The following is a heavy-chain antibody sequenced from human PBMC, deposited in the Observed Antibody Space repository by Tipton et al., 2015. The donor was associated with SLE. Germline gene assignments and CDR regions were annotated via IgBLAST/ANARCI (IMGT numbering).Heavy chain of an antibody. D-gene: IGHD4-17*01. Sequence: LRLSCTVSGGSLSSGCYYWSCIRQPPGKGLEWIGFIYYSGSTNYNPSLKSRVTISVDTSKNQFSLKLSSVTAADTAVYYCAREVYGDLDYWGQGTLVTVSS. J-gene: IGHJ4*02. CDR3: AREVYGDLDY. CDR1: GGSLSSGCYY. CDR2: IYYSGST. V-gene: IGHV4-61*01.